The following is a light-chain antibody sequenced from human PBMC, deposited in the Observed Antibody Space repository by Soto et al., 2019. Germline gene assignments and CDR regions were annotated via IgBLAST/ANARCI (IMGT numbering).Light chain of an antibody. CDR3: QQSYSVPLT. CDR1: QNILTY. CDR2: AAS. J-gene: IGKJ2*01. Sequence: DIQMTQSPSSLSASVGDRVTITCRSSQNILTYLNWYQQRAGEAPRFLIYAASNLQDGVPSRFSGSESGTEFTPTISSLQPEDFATYYCQQSYSVPLTFGQGTKLEMK. V-gene: IGKV1-39*01.